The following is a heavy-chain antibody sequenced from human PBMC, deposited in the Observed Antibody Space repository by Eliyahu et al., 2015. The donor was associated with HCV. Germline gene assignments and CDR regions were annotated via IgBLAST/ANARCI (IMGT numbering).Heavy chain of an antibody. Sequence: QLQLQESGPGLVKPSETLSLTCTVXGGSISSXSYYWGWIRQPPGKGLEWIGSIYYSGSTYYNPSLKSRVTISVDTSKNQFSLKLSSVTAADTAVYYCARDPRADYGDYYSWFDPWGQGTLVTVSS. CDR1: GGSISSXSYY. CDR3: ARDPRADYGDYYSWFDP. D-gene: IGHD4-17*01. CDR2: IYYSGST. V-gene: IGHV4-39*02. J-gene: IGHJ5*02.